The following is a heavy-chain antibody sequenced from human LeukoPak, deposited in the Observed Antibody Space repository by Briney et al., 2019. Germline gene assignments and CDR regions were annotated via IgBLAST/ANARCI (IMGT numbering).Heavy chain of an antibody. D-gene: IGHD6-13*01. CDR3: ARSRQQLDRFDY. V-gene: IGHV1-2*02. CDR2: INPNSGGT. J-gene: IGHJ4*02. Sequence: ASVKVSCKASGYTFTGYYMHWVRQAPGQGLEWMGRINPNSGGTNYAQKFQGRVTMTRDTSISTAYMELSRLRSDDTAVYYCARSRQQLDRFDYWGQGTLVTVSS. CDR1: GYTFTGYY.